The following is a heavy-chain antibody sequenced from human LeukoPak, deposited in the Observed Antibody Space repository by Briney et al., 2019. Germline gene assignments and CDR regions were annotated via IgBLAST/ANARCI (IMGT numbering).Heavy chain of an antibody. D-gene: IGHD2/OR15-2a*01. CDR2: ISGSGGST. V-gene: IGHV3-23*01. CDR1: GFTFSSYA. Sequence: GGSLRLSCAASGFTFSSYAMGWVRQAPGKGLEWVSLISGSGGSTYYADSVKGRFTVSRDNSKNTEYLQMNSLRAEDTAVYYCAKGLVILFTTCSDYWGQGTLVTVSS. J-gene: IGHJ4*02. CDR3: AKGLVILFTTCSDY.